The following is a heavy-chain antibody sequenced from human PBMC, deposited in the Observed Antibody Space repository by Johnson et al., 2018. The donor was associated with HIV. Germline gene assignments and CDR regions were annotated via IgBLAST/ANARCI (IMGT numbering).Heavy chain of an antibody. V-gene: IGHV3-30*02. J-gene: IGHJ3*02. CDR2: IRYDGSNE. D-gene: IGHD3-16*01. Sequence: QMLLVESGGGVVQPGGSLRLSCVASGFIFSTYGMHWVRQAPGKGLEWLAFIRYDGSNEYYVDSVKGRFTISRDNSKNTLYLQMNSLRAEDTAMYYCAKEKDYGAFEIWGQGTMVTVSS. CDR1: GFIFSTYG. CDR3: AKEKDYGAFEI.